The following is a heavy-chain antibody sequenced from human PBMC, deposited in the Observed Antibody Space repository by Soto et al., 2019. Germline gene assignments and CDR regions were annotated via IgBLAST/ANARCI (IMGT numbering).Heavy chain of an antibody. CDR1: GFTFSRFE. Sequence: GGSLRLSCAASGFTFSRFELHWVRQAPGKGLEWISYISSSGSTAYYASPVEGRFTISRDNANNSVYLQMDSLRAEDTALYYCTRAAWFPYLSFYWGQGALVTVSS. CDR3: TRAAWFPYLSFY. CDR2: ISSSGSTA. D-gene: IGHD3-10*01. V-gene: IGHV3-48*03. J-gene: IGHJ4*02.